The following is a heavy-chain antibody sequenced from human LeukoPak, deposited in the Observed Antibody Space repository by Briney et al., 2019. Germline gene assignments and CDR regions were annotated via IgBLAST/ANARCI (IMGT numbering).Heavy chain of an antibody. J-gene: IGHJ4*02. CDR1: GFTFSSHA. Sequence: GGSLRLFCTASGFTFSSHAMSWVRQAPGKGLEWVSGISTGGGTTYYADSVKGRFTISRGNSKNTLCLQMNSLTAEDTAVYYCAKDWAYGDYPLNYWGQGTLVTVSS. CDR3: AKDWAYGDYPLNY. CDR2: ISTGGGTT. V-gene: IGHV3-23*01. D-gene: IGHD4-17*01.